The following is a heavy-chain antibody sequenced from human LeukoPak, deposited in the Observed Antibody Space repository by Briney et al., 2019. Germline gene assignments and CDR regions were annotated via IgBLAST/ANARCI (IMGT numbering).Heavy chain of an antibody. D-gene: IGHD6-13*01. CDR3: ARDEVAAAVWFDP. J-gene: IGHJ5*02. CDR2: ISSSGSTI. Sequence: PGGSLRLSCAASGFTFSDYYMSWIRQAPGKGLEWVSYISSSGSTIYYADSVKGRFTISRDNAKNSLYLQMNSLRAEDTAVYYCARDEVAAAVWFDPWGQGTLVTVSS. CDR1: GFTFSDYY. V-gene: IGHV3-11*01.